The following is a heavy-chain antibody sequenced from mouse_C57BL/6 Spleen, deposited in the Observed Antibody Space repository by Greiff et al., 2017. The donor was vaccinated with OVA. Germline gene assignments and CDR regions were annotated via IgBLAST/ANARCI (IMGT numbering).Heavy chain of an antibody. V-gene: IGHV1-15*01. CDR3: TRGGSNLHFDY. D-gene: IGHD2-5*01. CDR2: IDPETGGT. Sequence: VQLQQPGAELVRPGASVTLSCKASGYTFTDYEMHWVKQTPVHGLEWIGAIDPETGGTAYNQKFKGKAILTVDKSSSTAYMELRSLTSEDSAVYYCTRGGSNLHFDYWGQGTTLTVSS. J-gene: IGHJ2*01. CDR1: GYTFTDYE.